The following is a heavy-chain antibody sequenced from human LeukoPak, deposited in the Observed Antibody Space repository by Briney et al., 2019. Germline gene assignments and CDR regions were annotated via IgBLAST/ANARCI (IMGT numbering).Heavy chain of an antibody. J-gene: IGHJ4*02. CDR3: ARDKELSTIALGY. V-gene: IGHV3-30-3*01. D-gene: IGHD1-26*01. Sequence: GGSLRLSCAASGFTFSSYAMHWVRQAPGKGLEWVAVISYDGSNKYYADSVKGRFTISRDNSKNTLYLQMNSLRAEDTAVYYCARDKELSTIALGYWGQGTLVTVSS. CDR1: GFTFSSYA. CDR2: ISYDGSNK.